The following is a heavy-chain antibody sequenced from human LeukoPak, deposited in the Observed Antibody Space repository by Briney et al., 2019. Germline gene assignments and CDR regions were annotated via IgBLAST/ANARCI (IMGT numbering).Heavy chain of an antibody. CDR1: GGSISSYY. J-gene: IGHJ3*02. D-gene: IGHD3-16*02. Sequence: SETLSLTCTVSGGSISSYYWSWIRQPPGKGLEWIGYVYDSGSTTYSPSLKSRLTISVDMSKNQFSLQLNSVTPEDTAVYYCARDFIVVDAFDIWGQGTMVTVSS. CDR3: ARDFIVVDAFDI. CDR2: VYDSGST. V-gene: IGHV4-59*12.